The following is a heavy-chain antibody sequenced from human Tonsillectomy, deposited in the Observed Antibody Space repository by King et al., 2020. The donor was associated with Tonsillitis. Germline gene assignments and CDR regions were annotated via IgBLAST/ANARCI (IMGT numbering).Heavy chain of an antibody. J-gene: IGHJ4*02. CDR2: ISGSGVST. CDR3: ARAGWGYDFWSAYYILGDY. Sequence: EVQLVESGGGLVQPGGSLRLSCAASGFAFSSYAMSWVRQAPGKGLEWVSVISGSGVSTYYADSVKGRFTISRDNSRNTLYLQMNSLRADDTAVYYCARAGWGYDFWSAYYILGDYWGQGTLVTVSS. CDR1: GFAFSSYA. D-gene: IGHD3-3*01. V-gene: IGHV3-23*04.